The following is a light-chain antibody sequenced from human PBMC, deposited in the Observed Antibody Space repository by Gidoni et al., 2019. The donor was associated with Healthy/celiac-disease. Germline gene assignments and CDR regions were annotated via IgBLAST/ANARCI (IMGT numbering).Light chain of an antibody. V-gene: IGKV3-11*01. CDR3: QQRSNSWT. CDR1: QSVSSY. CDR2: DAS. Sequence: EIVLTQSPATLSLSPGERATLSCRASQSVSSYLAWYKQKPGQAPWLLIYDASNRATGIPARFSGSGSGTDFTLTISSLEPEDFAVYYCQQRSNSWTFGQGTKVEIK. J-gene: IGKJ1*01.